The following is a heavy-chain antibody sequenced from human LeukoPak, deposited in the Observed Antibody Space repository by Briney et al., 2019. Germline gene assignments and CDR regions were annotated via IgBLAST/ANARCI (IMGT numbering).Heavy chain of an antibody. Sequence: SVKVSCKVSGYTLTELSMHWVRQAPGKGLEWMGGIIPIFGTANYAQKFQGRVTITADESTSTAYMELSSLRSEDTAVYYCARGTPPIAVAFDNWFDPWGQGTLVTVSS. CDR2: IIPIFGTA. J-gene: IGHJ5*02. CDR1: GYTLTELS. CDR3: ARGTPPIAVAFDNWFDP. V-gene: IGHV1-69*13. D-gene: IGHD6-19*01.